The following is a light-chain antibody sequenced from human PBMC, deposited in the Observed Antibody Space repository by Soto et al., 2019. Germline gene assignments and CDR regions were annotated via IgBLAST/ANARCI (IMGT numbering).Light chain of an antibody. Sequence: QSVLTQPPSASGSPGQSVTISCTGTSRDVGNYNYVSWYQRPPGRAPKLMIYEVNKRPSGVPDRFSGSKSGNTASLTVSGLRAEDEADYYCSSYAGRSVVFGGGTKVTVL. CDR1: SRDVGNYNY. CDR3: SSYAGRSVV. CDR2: EVN. J-gene: IGLJ2*01. V-gene: IGLV2-8*01.